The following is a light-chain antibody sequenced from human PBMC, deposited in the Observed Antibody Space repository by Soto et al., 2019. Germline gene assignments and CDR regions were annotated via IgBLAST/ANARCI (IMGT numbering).Light chain of an antibody. Sequence: IVLTQSRSTLSLSPGRRPTLSCRASQSVSNNYLAWYQQKPGQAPRLLIYGASNRATGIPDRFSGSGSGTDFTITISRMEPEDFAVYYCQQYGSSGTFGQGTKVDIK. V-gene: IGKV3-20*01. CDR1: QSVSNNY. J-gene: IGKJ1*01. CDR2: GAS. CDR3: QQYGSSGT.